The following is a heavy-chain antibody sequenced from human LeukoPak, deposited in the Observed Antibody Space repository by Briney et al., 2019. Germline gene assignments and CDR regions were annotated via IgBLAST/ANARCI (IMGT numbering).Heavy chain of an antibody. D-gene: IGHD6-13*01. Sequence: ASVKVSCKASGYTFTRYYMHWVRQAAGQGLEWMGIINLSGGSTSFAQKFQGRGTMTRDTATSTVYMELSSLRAWDTAGYYGWRLAPSSSIPSYFDYWGQGTLVTVSS. J-gene: IGHJ4*02. CDR1: GYTFTRYY. CDR3: WRLAPSSSIPSYFDY. V-gene: IGHV1-46*01. CDR2: INLSGGST.